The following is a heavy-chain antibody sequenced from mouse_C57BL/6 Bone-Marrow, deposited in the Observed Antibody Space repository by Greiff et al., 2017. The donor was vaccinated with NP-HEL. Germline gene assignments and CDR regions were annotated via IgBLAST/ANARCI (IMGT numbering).Heavy chain of an antibody. Sequence: VQLVESGAELVRPGTSVKMSCKASGYTFTNYWIGWAKQRPGHGLEWIGDIYPGGGYTNYNEKFKGKATLTADKSSSTAYMQFSSLTSEDSAIYYCARSPLDSSGYDYWGQGTTLTVSS. D-gene: IGHD3-2*02. CDR2: IYPGGGYT. J-gene: IGHJ2*01. CDR3: ARSPLDSSGYDY. CDR1: GYTFTNYW. V-gene: IGHV1-63*01.